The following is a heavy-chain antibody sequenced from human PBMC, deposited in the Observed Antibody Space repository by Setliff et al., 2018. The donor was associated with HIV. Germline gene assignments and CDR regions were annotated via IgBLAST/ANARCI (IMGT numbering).Heavy chain of an antibody. CDR1: GGTFSRSV. J-gene: IGHJ5*02. V-gene: IGHV1-69*05. CDR2: FIPMFGAT. CDR3: ARDRCDSVKCYLYNWFDP. D-gene: IGHD3-22*01. Sequence: ASVKVSCKASGGTFSRSVFSWVRQAPGQGLQWMGRFIPMFGATKYAQGFQSRVTITRDTSADTVYMELSSLRSEDTAVYYCARDRCDSVKCYLYNWFDPWGQGTLVTVSS.